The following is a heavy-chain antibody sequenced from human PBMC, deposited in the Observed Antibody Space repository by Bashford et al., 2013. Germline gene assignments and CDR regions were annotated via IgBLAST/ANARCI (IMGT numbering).Heavy chain of an antibody. Sequence: IRQPPGKGLEWIGYIFYSGDTYYNPSLESRLSMSVDTSKNQFSLKLSSVTAADTAVYYCARDFERDVGSPLDYWGHGTLVTVSS. CDR3: ARDFERDVGSPLDY. CDR2: IFYSGDT. V-gene: IGHV4-31*02. J-gene: IGHJ4*01. D-gene: IGHD5-24*01.